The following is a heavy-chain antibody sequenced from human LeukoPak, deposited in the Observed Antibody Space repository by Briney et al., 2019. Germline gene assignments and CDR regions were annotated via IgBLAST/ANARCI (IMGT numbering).Heavy chain of an antibody. J-gene: IGHJ4*02. CDR3: ARAGRYVWGSYLFDY. D-gene: IGHD3-16*01. Sequence: PSETLSLTCTVSGGSIGRYYWSWIRQPAGKGLEWIGRIYTSGSTNYNPSLKSRVTMSVDTSKNQFSLKLSSVTAADTAVYYCARAGRYVWGSYLFDYWGQGTLVTVSS. V-gene: IGHV4-4*07. CDR2: IYTSGST. CDR1: GGSIGRYY.